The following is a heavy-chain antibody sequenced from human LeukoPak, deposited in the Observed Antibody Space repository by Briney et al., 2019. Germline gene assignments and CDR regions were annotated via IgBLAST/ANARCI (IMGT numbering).Heavy chain of an antibody. J-gene: IGHJ3*02. D-gene: IGHD1-26*01. CDR3: ARLGSYLSAFDI. Sequence: SETLSLTCAVSGYSISSGYYWGWIRQPPGKGLEWIGSIYHSGSTYYNPSLKSRVTISVDTSKNQFSLKLSSVTAADTAVYYCARLGSYLSAFDIWGPGTMVTVSS. CDR1: GYSISSGYY. V-gene: IGHV4-38-2*01. CDR2: IYHSGST.